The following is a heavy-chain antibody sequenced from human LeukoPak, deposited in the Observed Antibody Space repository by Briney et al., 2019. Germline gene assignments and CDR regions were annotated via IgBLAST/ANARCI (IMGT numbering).Heavy chain of an antibody. CDR1: GYTFTGYY. D-gene: IGHD5-12*01. CDR3: ARESAVDIVATITRHFDY. V-gene: IGHV1-2*02. CDR2: ISPNSGGT. J-gene: IGHJ4*02. Sequence: ASVKVSCKASGYTFTGYYMHWVRQAPGQGLEWMGWISPNSGGTNYAQKFQGRVTMTRDTSISTAYMELSRLRSDDTAVYYCARESAVDIVATITRHFDYWGQGTLVTVSS.